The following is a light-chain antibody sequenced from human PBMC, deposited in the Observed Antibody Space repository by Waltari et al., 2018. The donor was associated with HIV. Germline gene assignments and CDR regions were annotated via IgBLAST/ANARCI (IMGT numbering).Light chain of an antibody. CDR1: ALPKQY. CDR3: QSPDSSGTWV. J-gene: IGLJ3*02. V-gene: IGLV3-25*03. CDR2: KDS. Sequence: SHELTQPPSVSVSPGQTARITCPGDALPKQYAYWYQQKPGQAPVLVIYKDSERPSGIPGRLSGSRSGTIVTLTISGVQAEDEADYYCQSPDSSGTWVFGGGTKLTVL.